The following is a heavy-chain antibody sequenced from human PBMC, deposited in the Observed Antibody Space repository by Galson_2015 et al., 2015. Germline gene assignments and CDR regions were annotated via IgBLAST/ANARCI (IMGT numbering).Heavy chain of an antibody. Sequence: SLRLSCAASGFTFSSYAMGWVRQAPGKGLEWVSAISGSGGSTYHADSVKGRFTMSRDNSKNTLYLQMNSLRAEDTAVYYCASSYSSSWYGFDYWGQGTLVTVSS. V-gene: IGHV3-23*01. CDR2: ISGSGGST. J-gene: IGHJ4*02. D-gene: IGHD6-13*01. CDR1: GFTFSSYA. CDR3: ASSYSSSWYGFDY.